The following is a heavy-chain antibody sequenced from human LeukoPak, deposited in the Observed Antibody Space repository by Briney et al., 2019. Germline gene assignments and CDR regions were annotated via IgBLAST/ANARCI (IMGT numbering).Heavy chain of an antibody. Sequence: GGSLRLSCAASGFTFSSYEMNWVRQAPGKGLEWVSYISSSGSTIYYADSVEGRFTISRDNAKNSLYLQMNSLRAEDTAVYYCARHYGDWYFDLWGRGTLVTVSS. CDR3: ARHYGDWYFDL. CDR2: ISSSGSTI. CDR1: GFTFSSYE. D-gene: IGHD4-17*01. V-gene: IGHV3-48*03. J-gene: IGHJ2*01.